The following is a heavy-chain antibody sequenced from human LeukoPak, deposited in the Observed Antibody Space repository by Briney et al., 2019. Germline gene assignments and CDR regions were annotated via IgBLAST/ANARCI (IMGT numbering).Heavy chain of an antibody. CDR3: ASSIDSSGGYDAFDI. J-gene: IGHJ3*02. Sequence: ASVKVSCKASGGTFSSYAISWVRQAPGQGLEWMGGIIPIFGTANYAQKFQGRVTITADESTSTAYMELSSLRSEDTAVYYCASSIDSSGGYDAFDIWGQGTMVTVS. V-gene: IGHV1-69*13. CDR2: IIPIFGTA. CDR1: GGTFSSYA. D-gene: IGHD3-22*01.